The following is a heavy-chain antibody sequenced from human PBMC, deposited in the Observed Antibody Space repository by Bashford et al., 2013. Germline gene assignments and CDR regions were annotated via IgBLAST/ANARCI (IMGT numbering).Heavy chain of an antibody. CDR2: ISESGGST. D-gene: IGHD2-8*01. CDR3: AKQYVDH. Sequence: GSLRLSCAASEFTFSNYAMNWVRQAPGKGLEWVSAISESGGSTHYADSVKGRFTISRDNSKNTLYLQMNSLRAEDTAVYYCAKQYVDHWGQGTLVTVSS. J-gene: IGHJ4*02. V-gene: IGHV3-23*01. CDR1: EFTFSNYA.